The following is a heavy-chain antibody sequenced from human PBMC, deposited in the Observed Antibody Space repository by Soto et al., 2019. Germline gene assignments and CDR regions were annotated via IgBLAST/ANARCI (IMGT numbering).Heavy chain of an antibody. CDR1: CGSISDHY. CDR3: ARDLNGGSSWYGWFDP. Sequence: TLVTLCLRWSVACGSISDHYWSWIRKPPGKGLEWIGYIYYSGSTNYNPSLKSRVTISVDTSKNQFSLKLSSVTAADTAVYYCARDLNGGSSWYGWFDPWGQGTLVTVSS. D-gene: IGHD6-13*01. J-gene: IGHJ5*02. CDR2: IYYSGST. V-gene: IGHV4-59*11.